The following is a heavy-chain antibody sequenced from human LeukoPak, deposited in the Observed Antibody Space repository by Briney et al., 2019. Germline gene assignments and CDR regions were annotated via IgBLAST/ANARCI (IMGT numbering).Heavy chain of an antibody. CDR2: ISSSSSYI. D-gene: IGHD2/OR15-2a*01. J-gene: IGHJ6*02. V-gene: IGHV3-21*01. CDR1: GFTFNSYA. Sequence: GGSLRLSCAASGFTFNSYAMSWVRQAPGKGLEWVSSISSSSSYIYYADSVKGRFTISRDNAKNSLYLQMNSLRAEDTAVYYCARSLLYYYGMDVWGQGTTVTVSS. CDR3: ARSLLYYYGMDV.